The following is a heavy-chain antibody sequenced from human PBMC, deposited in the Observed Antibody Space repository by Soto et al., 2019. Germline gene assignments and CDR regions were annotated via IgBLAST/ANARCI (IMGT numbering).Heavy chain of an antibody. Sequence: GGSLRLSCAASGFTFSSYEMNWVRQAPGKGLEWVSYISSSGSTIYYADSVKGRFTISRDNAKNSLYLQMNSLRAEDTAVYYCESTFLTGEWSDAFDIWGQGTMVTVSS. CDR2: ISSSGSTI. CDR3: ESTFLTGEWSDAFDI. CDR1: GFTFSSYE. V-gene: IGHV3-48*03. J-gene: IGHJ3*02. D-gene: IGHD7-27*01.